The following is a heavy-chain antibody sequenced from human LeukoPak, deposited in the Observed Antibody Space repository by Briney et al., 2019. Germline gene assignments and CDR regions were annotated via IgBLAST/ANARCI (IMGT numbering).Heavy chain of an antibody. CDR2: IYPGDSDT. Sequence: GESLKISCKGSGYSFTSYWIGWVRQMPGKGLEWMGIIYPGDSDTRYSPSFQGQVTISADKSISTAYLQWSSLKASDTAVYYCARLTIAAAGANWFDPWGQGTLVTVSS. J-gene: IGHJ5*02. CDR1: GYSFTSYW. D-gene: IGHD6-13*01. V-gene: IGHV5-51*01. CDR3: ARLTIAAAGANWFDP.